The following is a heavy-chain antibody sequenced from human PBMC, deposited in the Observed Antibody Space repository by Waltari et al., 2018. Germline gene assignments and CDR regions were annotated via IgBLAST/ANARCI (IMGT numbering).Heavy chain of an antibody. Sequence: QVQLVQSGAEVKKPGASVKVSCKVSGYTLTESPMHWVRQAPGKGLEWMGGYVPEDGETIYAQSFQGRVAMTEGAATDTAYMELTGLTSEDTAVYYCATDHYRQSGYDSWGQGTLVTVSS. V-gene: IGHV1-24*01. CDR3: ATDHYRQSGYDS. CDR1: GYTLTESP. D-gene: IGHD5-12*01. CDR2: YVPEDGET. J-gene: IGHJ5*02.